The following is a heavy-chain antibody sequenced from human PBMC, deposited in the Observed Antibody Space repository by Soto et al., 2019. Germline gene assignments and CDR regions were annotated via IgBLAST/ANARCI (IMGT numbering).Heavy chain of an antibody. Sequence: VASVKVSCKVSGYTLTELSMHWERQAPGKGLEWMGGFDPEDGETIYAQKFQGRVTMTEDTSTDTAYMELSSLRSEDTAVYYCATPNRLPNDAFDIWGQGTMVTVSS. CDR2: FDPEDGET. CDR3: ATPNRLPNDAFDI. D-gene: IGHD2-21*01. J-gene: IGHJ3*02. V-gene: IGHV1-24*01. CDR1: GYTLTELS.